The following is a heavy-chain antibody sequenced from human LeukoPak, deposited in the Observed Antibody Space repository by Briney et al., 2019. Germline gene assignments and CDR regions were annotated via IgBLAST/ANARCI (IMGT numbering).Heavy chain of an antibody. D-gene: IGHD6-19*01. V-gene: IGHV1-2*02. CDR3: ARGPYSSGWYAIDY. J-gene: IGHJ4*02. CDR2: INPNSGGT. Sequence: GASVKVSCKASGYTFTGYYMHWVRQAPGQGLEWMGWINPNSGGTNYAQKFQGRVTMTRDTSISTAYMELSRLRSDDTAVYYCARGPYSSGWYAIDYWGQGTLVTVSS. CDR1: GYTFTGYY.